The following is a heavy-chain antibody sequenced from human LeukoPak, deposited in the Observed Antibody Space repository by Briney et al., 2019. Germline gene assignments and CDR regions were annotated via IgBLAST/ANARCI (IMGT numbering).Heavy chain of an antibody. CDR1: GGTFSSYA. Sequence: SVKVSCKASGGTFSSYAISWVRQAPGQGLEWMGGIIPIFGTANYAQKFQGRVTITADESTSTAYMELSSLRSEDMAVYYCARGSTEMATITFLDYWGQGTLVTVSS. V-gene: IGHV1-69*13. CDR3: ARGSTEMATITFLDY. CDR2: IIPIFGTA. J-gene: IGHJ4*02. D-gene: IGHD5-24*01.